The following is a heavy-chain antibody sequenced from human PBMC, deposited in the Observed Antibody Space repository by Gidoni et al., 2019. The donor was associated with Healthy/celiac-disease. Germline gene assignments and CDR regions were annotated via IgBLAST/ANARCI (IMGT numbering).Heavy chain of an antibody. CDR1: GFTFGDSA. CDR2: IRSKAYGGTT. J-gene: IGHJ6*02. D-gene: IGHD3-10*01. V-gene: IGHV3-49*03. CDR3: TREGCVAWSRESKCYYGMDV. Sequence: EVQLVESGGGLVQPGRSLRLSCTAPGFTFGDSAMSWFLPAPGKGLEWLGFIRSKAYGGTTEYAASVKGRFTISRDDSKSIAYLQMNSLKTEDTAVYYCTREGCVAWSRESKCYYGMDVWGQGTTVTVSS.